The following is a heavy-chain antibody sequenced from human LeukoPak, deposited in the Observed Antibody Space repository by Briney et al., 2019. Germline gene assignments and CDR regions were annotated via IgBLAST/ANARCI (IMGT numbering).Heavy chain of an antibody. CDR2: IYYSGST. CDR3: AREADDYSNYYYMDV. J-gene: IGHJ6*03. V-gene: IGHV4-39*07. Sequence: SETLSLTWTVSGGSISSSSYYWGWIRQPPGKGLEWIGSIYYSGSTYYNPSLKSRVTISVDTSKNQFSLKLSSVTAADTAVYYCAREADDYSNYYYMDVWGKGTTVTVSS. CDR1: GGSISSSSYY. D-gene: IGHD4-11*01.